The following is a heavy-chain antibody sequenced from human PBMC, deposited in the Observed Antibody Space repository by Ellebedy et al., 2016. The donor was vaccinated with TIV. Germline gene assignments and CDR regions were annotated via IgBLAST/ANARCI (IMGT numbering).Heavy chain of an antibody. D-gene: IGHD2-8*01. CDR3: TKDVLMGGADV. CDR2: IFCKSGTT. CDR1: GLTCADHA. J-gene: IGHJ6*02. Sequence: GGSLRLSXAATGLTCADHAMHWVRQAPGKGLEWVSGIFCKSGTTGYADSVKGRFIISRDNTKNSLNLEMNSLRPEDTALYYCTKDVLMGGADVWGQGTTVTVSS. V-gene: IGHV3-9*01.